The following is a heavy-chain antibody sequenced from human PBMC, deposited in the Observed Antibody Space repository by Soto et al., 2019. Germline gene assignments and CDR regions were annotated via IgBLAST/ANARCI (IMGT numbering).Heavy chain of an antibody. CDR1: GVSSSSGGYS. V-gene: IGHV4-30-2*01. CDR2: MYHSGST. Sequence: PSQTLSLTCAVSGVSSSSGGYSCSWIRQPPGKGLEWIGYMYHSGSTYYNPSLKSRVTISIDRSKNQFSLKLSSVTAADTAVYYCASGSHVPHYWGQGTLVTVSS. D-gene: IGHD6-6*01. J-gene: IGHJ4*02. CDR3: ASGSHVPHY.